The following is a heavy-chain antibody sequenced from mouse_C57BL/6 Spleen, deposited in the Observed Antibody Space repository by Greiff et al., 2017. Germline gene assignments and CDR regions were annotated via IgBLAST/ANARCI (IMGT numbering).Heavy chain of an antibody. V-gene: IGHV1-53*01. CDR1: GYTFTSYW. D-gene: IGHD2-5*01. J-gene: IGHJ3*01. CDR3: AYSNLRGLAD. CDR2: INPCNGGT. Sequence: QVQLQPPGTELVKPGASVTLSCKASGYTFTSYWMHWVKQRPGHGLEWIGNINPCNGGTNYNEKFKSKATLTVDKASSTAYMQLSSLTSEDSAVYYCAYSNLRGLADWGQGTLVTVSA.